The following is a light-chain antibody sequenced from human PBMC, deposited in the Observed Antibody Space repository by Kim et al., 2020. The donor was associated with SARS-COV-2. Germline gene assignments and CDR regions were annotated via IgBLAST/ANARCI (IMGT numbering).Light chain of an antibody. CDR2: AAS. J-gene: IGKJ4*01. V-gene: IGKV1-39*01. CDR1: QSISSY. CDR3: QQSYSTPPVT. Sequence: DIQMTQSPSSLSASVGDRVTITCRASQSISSYLNCYQQKPGKAPKLLIYAASSLQSGVPSRFSGSGSGTDFTLTIRSLQPEDFATYYCQQSYSTPPVTFGGGTKVDIK.